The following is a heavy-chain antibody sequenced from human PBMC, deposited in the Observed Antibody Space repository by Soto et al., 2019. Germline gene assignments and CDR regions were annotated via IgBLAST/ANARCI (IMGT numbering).Heavy chain of an antibody. Sequence: EVQLLESGGGLVQPGGSLRLTCAASGFTFRIYSMSWVRQAPGEGLEWVSGIFRNGDGISYADSVKGRSTISRGNSNKRLDSQMHSQRAENRAINYCAADRQPVGRWTIDYWGQGTLVTVSS. J-gene: IGHJ4*02. D-gene: IGHD1-26*01. CDR3: AADRQPVGRWTIDY. V-gene: IGHV3-23*01. CDR2: IFRNGDGI. CDR1: GFTFRIYS.